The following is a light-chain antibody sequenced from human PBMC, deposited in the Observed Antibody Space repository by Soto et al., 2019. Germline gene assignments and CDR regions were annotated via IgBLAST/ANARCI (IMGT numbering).Light chain of an antibody. CDR3: QQYNSWPLT. CDR2: GAS. J-gene: IGKJ4*01. V-gene: IGKV3-15*01. Sequence: EIVMTQSPATLSVSPGERATLSCRASEGVATNLAWYQQTPGQPPRLLIYGASNRATGIPARFSGSGSGTEFTLTISSLQSEDFAVYYCQQYNSWPLTFGGGTKVDIK. CDR1: EGVATN.